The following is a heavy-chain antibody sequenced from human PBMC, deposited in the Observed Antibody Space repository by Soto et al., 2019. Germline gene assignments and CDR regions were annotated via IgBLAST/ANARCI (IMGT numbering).Heavy chain of an antibody. CDR3: ARHGLRLDH. V-gene: IGHV4-59*08. CDR1: GGSISSYY. Sequence: PSETLSLTCTVSGGSISSYYWSWIRQPPGKGLDYIGYIHYSGSTNNNPSLKSRVTISLDTSKNQFSLKLSSVTAADTAGYYCARHGLRLDHWGQGTLVNIS. CDR2: IHYSGST. J-gene: IGHJ4*02.